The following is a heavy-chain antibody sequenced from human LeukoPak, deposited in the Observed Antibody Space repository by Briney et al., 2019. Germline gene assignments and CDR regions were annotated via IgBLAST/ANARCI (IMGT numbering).Heavy chain of an antibody. J-gene: IGHJ4*02. Sequence: SETLSLTCTVSGGSISSYYWSWIRQPPGKGLEWIGYIYYSGSTNYNPSLKSRVTISVDTSKNQFSLKLSSVTAADTAVYYCASHYFTAYFDYWGQGTLVTVSS. V-gene: IGHV4-59*01. CDR1: GGSISSYY. CDR3: ASHYFTAYFDY. CDR2: IYYSGST. D-gene: IGHD1-26*01.